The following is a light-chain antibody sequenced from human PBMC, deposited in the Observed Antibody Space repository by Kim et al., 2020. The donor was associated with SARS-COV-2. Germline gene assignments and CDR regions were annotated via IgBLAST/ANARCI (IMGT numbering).Light chain of an antibody. CDR1: KLGDKF. J-gene: IGLJ2*01. V-gene: IGLV3-1*01. CDR2: EDD. Sequence: SYELTQPPSVSVSPGQTASISCSGDKLGDKFTCWYQQKPGQSPVLVIYEDDKRPSGIPERFSGSNSGNTATLSISGTQAIDEADYYCQAWDSSFVFGGGT. CDR3: QAWDSSFV.